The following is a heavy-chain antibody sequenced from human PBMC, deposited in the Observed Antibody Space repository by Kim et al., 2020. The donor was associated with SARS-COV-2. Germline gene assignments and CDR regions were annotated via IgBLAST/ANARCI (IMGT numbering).Heavy chain of an antibody. D-gene: IGHD3-10*01. Sequence: SGDTYYARNFQGRVTMTPDTSTNTAYLELRSLKSDDTAMYYCARGANYFDYWGQGTLVTVSS. V-gene: IGHV1-18*01. CDR2: SGDT. J-gene: IGHJ4*02. CDR3: ARGANYFDY.